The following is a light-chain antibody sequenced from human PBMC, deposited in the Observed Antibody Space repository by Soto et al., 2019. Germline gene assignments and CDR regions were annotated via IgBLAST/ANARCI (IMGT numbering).Light chain of an antibody. V-gene: IGLV2-14*03. CDR3: SSYTISRTYV. J-gene: IGLJ1*01. CDR1: NSDVGSYNY. Sequence: QSVLTQPASVSGSPGQSITIYCSGTNSDVGSYNYVSWHQQHPGKAPKLMIYNVYDRPSGISNRFSGSKSGNTASLTISGLQGEDEADYYCSSYTISRTYVFGTGTKVTVL. CDR2: NVY.